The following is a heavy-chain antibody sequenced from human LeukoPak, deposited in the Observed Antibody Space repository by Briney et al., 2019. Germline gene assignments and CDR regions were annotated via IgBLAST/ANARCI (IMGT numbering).Heavy chain of an antibody. D-gene: IGHD3-22*01. CDR1: GDSFSAYY. Sequence: SETLSLTCVVFGDSFSAYYWSWIRQPPGKGLEWIGEINHSGSTNYNPSLKSRVTISVDTSKNQFSLKLSSVTAADTAVYYCATDSSGYYFDYWGQGTLVTVSS. CDR3: ATDSSGYYFDY. J-gene: IGHJ4*02. V-gene: IGHV4-34*01. CDR2: INHSGST.